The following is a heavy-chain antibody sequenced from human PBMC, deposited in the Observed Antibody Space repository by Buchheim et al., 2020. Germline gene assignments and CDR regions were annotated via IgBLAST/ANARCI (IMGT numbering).Heavy chain of an antibody. Sequence: QVQLQQWGAGLLKPSENLSLTCAVYGGSFSGYYWSWIRQPPGKGLEWIGHIYSSGSTYYNPSLKSRLTISSDTSNNQFSLKMSSVTAADTAVYYCAREKGLLIRVLDYWGQGT. CDR2: IYSSGST. CDR1: GGSFSGYY. J-gene: IGHJ4*02. V-gene: IGHV4-34*01. D-gene: IGHD2/OR15-2a*01. CDR3: AREKGLLIRVLDY.